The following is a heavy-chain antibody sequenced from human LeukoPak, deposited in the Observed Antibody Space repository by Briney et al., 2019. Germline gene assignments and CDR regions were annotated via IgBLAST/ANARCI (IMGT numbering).Heavy chain of an antibody. CDR1: GGTFSSYA. CDR3: ARDADDRGGGEDY. D-gene: IGHD2-21*01. CDR2: INPIFGTA. V-gene: IGHV1-69*05. J-gene: IGHJ4*02. Sequence: ASVKVSCKASGGTFSSYAISWVRQAPGQGLEWMGRINPIFGTANYAQKFQGRVTITTDESTSTAYMELSSLRSEDTAVYYCARDADDRGGGEDYWGQGTLVTVSS.